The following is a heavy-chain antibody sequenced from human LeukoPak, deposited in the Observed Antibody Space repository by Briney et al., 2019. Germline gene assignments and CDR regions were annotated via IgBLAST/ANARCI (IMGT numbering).Heavy chain of an antibody. CDR3: ARDGHYYYIDV. CDR2: IYYSGST. Sequence: SETLSLTCTVSGGSISSYYWSWIRQPPGKGLEWIGYIYYSGSTNYNPSLKSRVTISVDTSKNQFSLKLSSVTAADTAVYYCARDGHYYYIDVWGKGTTVTVSS. J-gene: IGHJ6*03. CDR1: GGSISSYY. V-gene: IGHV4-59*01.